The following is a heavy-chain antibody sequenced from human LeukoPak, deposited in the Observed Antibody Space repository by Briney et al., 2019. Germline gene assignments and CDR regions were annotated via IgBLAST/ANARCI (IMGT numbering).Heavy chain of an antibody. Sequence: ASVKVSCKASGYTFTGYYLHWVRQAPGQGLEWMGWINPNTGDTKYSQKFQASVTMTRDTSISTAYLELNRLRDDDTAVYYCVRSGDGYKYNYWGQGTLVTVSP. D-gene: IGHD5-24*01. J-gene: IGHJ4*02. V-gene: IGHV1-2*02. CDR1: GYTFTGYY. CDR2: INPNTGDT. CDR3: VRSGDGYKYNY.